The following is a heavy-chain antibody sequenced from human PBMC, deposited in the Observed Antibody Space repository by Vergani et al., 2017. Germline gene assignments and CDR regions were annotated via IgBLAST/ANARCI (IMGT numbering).Heavy chain of an antibody. D-gene: IGHD3-22*01. V-gene: IGHV4-38-2*01. J-gene: IGHJ4*02. CDR3: ARRWLEYDTSGEHYFDS. CDR1: GYSISSGYY. Sequence: QVQLQESGPGLVKPSETLSLTCAVSGYSISSGYYWGWIRQPPGKGLEWIGSIYHSGTTSYNPSLKSRVAISVDTSKRRLSLKVKSVTAADTALYYCARRWLEYDTSGEHYFDSWGQGTLVTVSS. CDR2: IYHSGTT.